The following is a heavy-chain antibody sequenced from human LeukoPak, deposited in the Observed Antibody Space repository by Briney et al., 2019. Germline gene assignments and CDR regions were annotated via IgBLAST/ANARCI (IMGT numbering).Heavy chain of an antibody. D-gene: IGHD3-10*01. CDR3: AKDRLYGSGSYFDY. CDR2: ISGSGGST. Sequence: PGGSLRLSCAASGFTFSSYGMIWVRQAPGKGLEWVSAISGSGGSTYYADSVKGRFTISRDNSKNMLYLQMNSLRAEDTAVYYCAKDRLYGSGSYFDYWGQGTLVTVSS. J-gene: IGHJ4*02. CDR1: GFTFSSYG. V-gene: IGHV3-23*01.